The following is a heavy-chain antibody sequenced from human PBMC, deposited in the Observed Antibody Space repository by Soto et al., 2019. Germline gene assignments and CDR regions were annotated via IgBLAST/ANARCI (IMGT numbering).Heavy chain of an antibody. CDR1: GFSLSTSGVG. Sequence: QITLKESGPPLVRPTQTLTLTCAFSGFSLSTSGVGVGWIRQPPGKALEWLAVIYWDDSKHYSPSLRSRLTITKDHSKNQVVLTMTNMDPMDTGTYYCAHKGPEDWPLDYWGQGTLVTVSS. CDR2: IYWDDSK. J-gene: IGHJ4*02. CDR3: AHKGPEDWPLDY. D-gene: IGHD3-9*01. V-gene: IGHV2-5*02.